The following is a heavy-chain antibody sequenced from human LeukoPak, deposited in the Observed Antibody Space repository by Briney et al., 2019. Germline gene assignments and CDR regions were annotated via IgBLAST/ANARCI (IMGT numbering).Heavy chain of an antibody. V-gene: IGHV3-66*02. D-gene: IGHD6-6*01. CDR2: IYSDGSI. CDR1: GFTISTYY. J-gene: IGHJ4*02. CDR3: ARDTDRTSSRYFDY. Sequence: GGSLRLSCAASGFTISTYYMSWVRQAPGKGLEWVSDIYSDGSIYYADSVKGRFTISRDISKNTLNLQMNNLRTEDTAVYYCARDTDRTSSRYFDYWGQGTLVTVSS.